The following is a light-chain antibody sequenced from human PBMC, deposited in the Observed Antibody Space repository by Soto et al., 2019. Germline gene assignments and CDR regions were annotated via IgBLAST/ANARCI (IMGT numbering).Light chain of an antibody. J-gene: IGLJ1*01. CDR1: TGAVTNDHY. V-gene: IGLV7-46*01. CDR2: DTT. Sequence: QAVVTQEPSLTVSPGGTVTLTCGSSTGAVTNDHYPYWFQQKPGQAPRTLIYDTTNRHSWTPARFSGSLLGGKAALTLSGAHPEDEAEYYCLPSYNGPYVFGTGTKVTVL. CDR3: LPSYNGPYV.